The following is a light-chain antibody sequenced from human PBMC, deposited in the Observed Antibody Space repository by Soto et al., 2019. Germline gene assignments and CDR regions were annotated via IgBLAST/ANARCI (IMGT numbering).Light chain of an antibody. J-gene: IGKJ2*01. V-gene: IGKV1-9*01. CDR3: QQLNSYPHT. CDR2: GAS. CDR1: QAISVY. Sequence: DIQLTQSPSFLPASVGDRVTITCRASQAISVYLVWYQKKPGRAPQLLIHGASTLQSGVPSRFSGSGSGTEFTLTISSLQPEDFATYYCQQLNSYPHTFGQGTKLEIK.